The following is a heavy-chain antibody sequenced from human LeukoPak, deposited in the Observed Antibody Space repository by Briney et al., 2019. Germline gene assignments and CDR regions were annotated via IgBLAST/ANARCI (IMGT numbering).Heavy chain of an antibody. J-gene: IGHJ5*01. CDR2: TYYRSKWYN. CDR1: GDSVSSNGAA. Sequence: LSQTLSLTCAISGDSVSSNGAAWNWIRQSPSRGLEWLGRTYYRSKWYNDHAVPVKSRITVNPDTSKNQFSLQLNSVTPEDTAVYYCVRGNYWFDSWGQGTLVTVSS. CDR3: VRGNYWFDS. V-gene: IGHV6-1*01.